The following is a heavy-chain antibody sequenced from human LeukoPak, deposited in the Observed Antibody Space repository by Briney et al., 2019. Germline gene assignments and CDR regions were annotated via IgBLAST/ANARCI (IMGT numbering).Heavy chain of an antibody. J-gene: IGHJ6*02. Sequence: GGSLRLSCAASGFTFSSYGMPWVRQAPGKGLEWVAVIWYDGSNKYYADSVKGRFTISRGNSKNTLYLQMNSLRAEDTAVYYCARREFVNYGMDVWGQGTTVTVSS. CDR1: GFTFSSYG. D-gene: IGHD3-10*01. CDR3: ARREFVNYGMDV. V-gene: IGHV3-33*01. CDR2: IWYDGSNK.